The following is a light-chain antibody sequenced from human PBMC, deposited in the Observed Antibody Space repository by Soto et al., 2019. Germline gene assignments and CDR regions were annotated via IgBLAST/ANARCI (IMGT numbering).Light chain of an antibody. Sequence: EIVLTQSPGTLYLSPGDRATLSCRASESISSTFLAWYQQRPGQAPRLLIFAASSRATGIPDRFGGSGSGTDFTLTISRLEPEDFAVYYCQQYRRSPRTFGQGTKVDIK. CDR1: ESISSTF. CDR3: QQYRRSPRT. V-gene: IGKV3-20*01. J-gene: IGKJ1*01. CDR2: AAS.